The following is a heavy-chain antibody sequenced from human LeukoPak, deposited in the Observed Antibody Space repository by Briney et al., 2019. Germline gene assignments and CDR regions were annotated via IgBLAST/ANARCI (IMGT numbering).Heavy chain of an antibody. J-gene: IGHJ5*02. CDR1: GFTFSSYW. Sequence: GGSLRLSCAASGFTFSSYWMSWVRQAPGKGLEWVANVKQDGSEKYYVDSVKGRFTISRDNAKNSLYLQMNSLRAEDTAVYYCAKWGQSTYYYDSSSIAWGQGTLVTVSS. V-gene: IGHV3-7*01. CDR3: AKWGQSTYYYDSSSIA. D-gene: IGHD3-22*01. CDR2: VKQDGSEK.